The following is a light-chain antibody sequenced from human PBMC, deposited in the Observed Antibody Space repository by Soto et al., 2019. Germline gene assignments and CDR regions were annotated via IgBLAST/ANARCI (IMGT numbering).Light chain of an antibody. J-gene: IGKJ1*01. V-gene: IGKV3-20*01. CDR2: GAS. CDR1: QSVSSSY. Sequence: EIVLTQSPGTLSLSPGERATLSCRASQSVSSSYLARYQQKPGQAPRLLIYGASSRATGIPDRFSGSGSGTDFTLTISRLEPEDFAVYYCQQYGSSPWTFVQGTKV. CDR3: QQYGSSPWT.